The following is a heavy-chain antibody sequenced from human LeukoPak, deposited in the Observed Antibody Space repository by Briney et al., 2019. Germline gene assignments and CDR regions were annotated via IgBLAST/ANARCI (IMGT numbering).Heavy chain of an antibody. J-gene: IGHJ4*02. D-gene: IGHD2-21*02. V-gene: IGHV1-69*04. CDR2: IIPILGIA. CDR3: ASPSPPEGYCGGDCSFDY. Sequence: ASVKVSCKASGGTFSSYAISWVRQAPGQGLEWMGRIIPILGIANYAQKFQGRVTITADKSTSTAYMELSSLRSEDTAVYYCASPSPPEGYCGGDCSFDYWGQGTLVTVSS. CDR1: GGTFSSYA.